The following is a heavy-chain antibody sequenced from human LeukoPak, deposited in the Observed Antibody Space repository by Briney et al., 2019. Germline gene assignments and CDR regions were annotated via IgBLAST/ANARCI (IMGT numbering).Heavy chain of an antibody. V-gene: IGHV4-39*01. Sequence: PSETLSLTCTVSGGSISSSGYCWGWIRQPPGKGLEWIGSIFYSGSTYYNPSLKSRVTISVDTSKNQFSLKLSSVTAADTAVYYCTRLQRPPPRWGYWGQGTLVTVSS. CDR1: GGSISSSGYC. CDR3: TRLQRPPPRWGY. J-gene: IGHJ4*02. CDR2: IFYSGST. D-gene: IGHD4-23*01.